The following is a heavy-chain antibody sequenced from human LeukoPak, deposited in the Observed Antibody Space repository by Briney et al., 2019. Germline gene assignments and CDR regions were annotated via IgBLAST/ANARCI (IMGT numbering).Heavy chain of an antibody. CDR1: GYTFTSDG. Sequence: GASVKVSCKASGYTFTSDGDDINWVRQAPGQGLEWMGRVIPILGIANYAQKFQGRVTITADKSTSTAYMELSSLRSEDTAVYYCARVFLGVGRYSGYDIGYYYYGMDVWGQGTTVTVSS. CDR3: ARVFLGVGRYSGYDIGYYYYGMDV. CDR2: VIPILGIA. V-gene: IGHV1-69*04. J-gene: IGHJ6*02. D-gene: IGHD5-12*01.